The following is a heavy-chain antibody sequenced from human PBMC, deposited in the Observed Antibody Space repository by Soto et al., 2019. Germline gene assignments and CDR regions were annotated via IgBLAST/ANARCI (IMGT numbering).Heavy chain of an antibody. J-gene: IGHJ3*02. CDR2: VIPILGIA. D-gene: IGHD2-2*01. CDR1: GGTFSSYT. V-gene: IGHV1-69*08. Sequence: QVQLVQSGAEVKKPGSSVKVSCKASGGTFSSYTISWVLQAPGQGLEWMGRVIPILGIANYAQKFQGRVTITADKSTSTAYMELSSLRSEDTAVYYCARDSRGVVVVPAVIGAFDIWSQGTMVTVSS. CDR3: ARDSRGVVVVPAVIGAFDI.